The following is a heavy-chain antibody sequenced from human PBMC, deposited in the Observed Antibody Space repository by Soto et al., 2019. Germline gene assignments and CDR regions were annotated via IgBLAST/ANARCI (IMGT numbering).Heavy chain of an antibody. CDR1: GFTFSSYA. J-gene: IGHJ4*02. Sequence: QVQLVETGGAVVQPGRSLRLSCAASGFTFSSYAMHWVRQAPGKGLEWVAVISYDGSNKYYAASVKGRFTISRDNCENTLYLQMNSLRAEDTAVYYCASAADGSCFDYWGQGTLVTVSS. CDR3: ASAADGSCFDY. D-gene: IGHD2-15*01. V-gene: IGHV3-30-3*01. CDR2: ISYDGSNK.